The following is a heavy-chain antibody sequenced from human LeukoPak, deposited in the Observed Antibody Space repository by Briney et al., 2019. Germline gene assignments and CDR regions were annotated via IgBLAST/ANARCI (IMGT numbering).Heavy chain of an antibody. Sequence: GGSLRLSCAASGFTFDDYGMSWVRQAPGKGLEWVSGINWNGGSTGYADSVKGRFTISRDNAKNSLYLQMNSLRAEDTALYHCARSSGSYYNEVFDYWGQGTLVTVSS. CDR2: INWNGGST. V-gene: IGHV3-20*01. CDR1: GFTFDDYG. CDR3: ARSSGSYYNEVFDY. J-gene: IGHJ4*02. D-gene: IGHD3-10*01.